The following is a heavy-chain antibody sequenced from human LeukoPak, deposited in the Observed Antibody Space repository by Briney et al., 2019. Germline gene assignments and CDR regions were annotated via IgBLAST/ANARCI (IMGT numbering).Heavy chain of an antibody. CDR2: IKQDGSEQ. V-gene: IGHV3-7*03. J-gene: IGHJ6*02. CDR3: ARDSNSYGSGSCWIYYYYGMDV. CDR1: GFTFSSYA. D-gene: IGHD3-10*01. Sequence: GGSLRLSCAASGFTFSSYAMSWVRQAPGKGLEWVANIKQDGSEQYYVDSVKGRFTISRDNAKNSLYLQMNSLRAEDTAVYYCARDSNSYGSGSCWIYYYYGMDVWGQGTTVTVSS.